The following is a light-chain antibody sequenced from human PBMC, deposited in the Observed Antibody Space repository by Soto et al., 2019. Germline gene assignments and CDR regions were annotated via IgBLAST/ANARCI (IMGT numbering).Light chain of an antibody. V-gene: IGLV1-51*01. CDR2: DNN. CDR1: SSNIGKNY. Sequence: QSVLTQPPSVSAAPGQKVTISCSGSSSNIGKNYVSWYQQVPGTAPKLLIYDNNKRPSGIPDRFSGSKSGTSATLGITGLQTGDEDDYYCGTWDSSLSAGVFGGGTKLTVL. CDR3: GTWDSSLSAGV. J-gene: IGLJ2*01.